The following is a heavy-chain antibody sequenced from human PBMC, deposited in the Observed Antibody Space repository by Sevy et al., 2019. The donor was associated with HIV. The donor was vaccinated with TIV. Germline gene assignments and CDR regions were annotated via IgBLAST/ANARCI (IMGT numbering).Heavy chain of an antibody. CDR1: GFSFRRYW. CDR2: IKQDGSEK. D-gene: IGHD3-3*01. Sequence: GGSLRLSCAASGFSFRRYWMSWVRQAPGKGLEWVANIKQDGSEKYYVDSVKGRFTISRDNAKNSLYLQMNSLRAEDTSVYYCARHRDDSSRHGMDVWGQGTTVTVSS. CDR3: ARHRDDSSRHGMDV. V-gene: IGHV3-7*01. J-gene: IGHJ6*02.